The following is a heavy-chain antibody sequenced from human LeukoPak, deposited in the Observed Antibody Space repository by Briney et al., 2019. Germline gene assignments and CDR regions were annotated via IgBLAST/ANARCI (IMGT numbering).Heavy chain of an antibody. J-gene: IGHJ5*02. CDR2: MNPNSGNT. CDR3: ARGPSYVVTFGGVINWFDP. V-gene: IGHV1-8*01. D-gene: IGHD3-16*01. Sequence: GASVKVSCKASGYTFTSYDVNWVRQATGQGLDWMGWMNPNSGNTGYAQKFQGRVTMTRNTSISTAYMELSSLRSEDTAVYYCARGPSYVVTFGGVINWFDPWGQGTLVTVSS. CDR1: GYTFTSYD.